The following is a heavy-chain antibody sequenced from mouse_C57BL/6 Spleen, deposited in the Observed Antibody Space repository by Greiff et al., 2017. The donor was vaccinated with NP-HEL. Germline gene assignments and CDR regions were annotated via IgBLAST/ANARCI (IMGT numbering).Heavy chain of an antibody. CDR2: ISDGGSYT. CDR3: ARDRKDGYFDV. V-gene: IGHV5-4*01. Sequence: EVKLMESGGGLVKPGGSLKLSCAASGFTFSSYAMSWVRQTPEKRLEWVATISDGGSYTYYPDNVKGRFTISRDNAKNNLYLQMSHLKSEDTAMYYCARDRKDGYFDVWGTGTTVTVSS. J-gene: IGHJ1*03. CDR1: GFTFSSYA.